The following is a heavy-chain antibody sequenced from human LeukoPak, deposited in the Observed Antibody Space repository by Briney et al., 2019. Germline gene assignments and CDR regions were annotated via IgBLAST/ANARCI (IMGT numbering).Heavy chain of an antibody. CDR3: ARETRSGYSSSRYFQH. D-gene: IGHD6-19*01. V-gene: IGHV4-59*01. CDR2: LSKSGNT. J-gene: IGHJ1*01. Sequence: SETLSLTCTVSGGSISSYYWSWIRLPPGKGLEWIGYLSKSGNTNYSPSLKSRVTIFGDTSKNQFFLKLSSVTAADTAVYYCARETRSGYSSSRYFQHWSQGTLVTVSS. CDR1: GGSISSYY.